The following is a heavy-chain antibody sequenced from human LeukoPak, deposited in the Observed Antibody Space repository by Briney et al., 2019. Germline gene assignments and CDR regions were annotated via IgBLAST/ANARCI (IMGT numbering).Heavy chain of an antibody. V-gene: IGHV4-34*01. CDR2: INHSGST. CDR1: GGSISSYY. Sequence: SETLSLTCIVSGGSISSYYWSWIRQPPGKGLEWIGEINHSGSTNYNPSLKSRVTISVDTSKNQFSLKLSSVTAADTAVYYCARKMIVVVPAVIAYYYYYYYMDVWGKGTTVTVSS. D-gene: IGHD2-2*01. J-gene: IGHJ6*03. CDR3: ARKMIVVVPAVIAYYYYYYYMDV.